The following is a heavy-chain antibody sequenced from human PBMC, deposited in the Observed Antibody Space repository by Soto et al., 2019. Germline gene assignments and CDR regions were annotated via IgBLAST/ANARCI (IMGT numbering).Heavy chain of an antibody. J-gene: IGHJ4*02. CDR1: GFTFSSYG. CDR3: AKNSENFGDSKYDY. V-gene: IGHV3-23*01. CDR2: ISGNGGKT. Sequence: PGGSLRLSCAASGFTFSSYGMHWVRQAPGKGLEWVSSISGNGGKTYYADSVKGRFTISRDNSKNMLYLQMNSLRAEDTAVYYCAKNSENFGDSKYDYWGQGTLVTVSS. D-gene: IGHD4-17*01.